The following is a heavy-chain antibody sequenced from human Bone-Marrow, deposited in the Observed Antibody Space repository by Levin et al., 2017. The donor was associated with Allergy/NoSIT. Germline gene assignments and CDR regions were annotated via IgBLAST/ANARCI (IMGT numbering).Heavy chain of an antibody. CDR3: TTGMVSTAHDGY. CDR2: IKNKNDAETT. J-gene: IGHJ4*02. CDR1: GFIFRSAW. Sequence: PGGSLRLSCAASGFIFRSAWMNWVRQAPGKGLEWVGRIKNKNDAETTDYAAPVKDRFIISRDDSKNILSLQMNSLQTEDTAVYYCTTGMVSTAHDGYWGQGTLVTVSS. D-gene: IGHD2-8*01. V-gene: IGHV3-15*01.